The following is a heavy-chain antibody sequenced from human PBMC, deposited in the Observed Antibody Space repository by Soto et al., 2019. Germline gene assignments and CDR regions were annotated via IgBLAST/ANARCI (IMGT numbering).Heavy chain of an antibody. D-gene: IGHD5-12*01. V-gene: IGHV3-30-3*01. CDR1: GFTFSDYA. Sequence: GGSLRLSCAASGFTFSDYAIHWVRQAPGKGLEWVAVISFDGSNKYYADSVKGRFTISRDNSKNALYLQMNSLRPEDTAVYYCARGSGKYSGRRGLDVWGQGTTVTVSS. CDR2: ISFDGSNK. CDR3: ARGSGKYSGRRGLDV. J-gene: IGHJ6*02.